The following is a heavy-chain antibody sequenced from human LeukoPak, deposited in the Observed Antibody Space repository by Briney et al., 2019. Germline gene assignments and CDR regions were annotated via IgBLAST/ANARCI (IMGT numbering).Heavy chain of an antibody. CDR1: GFTFSSYG. J-gene: IGHJ4*02. Sequence: GGSLRLSCAASGFTFSSYGMHWVRQAPGKGLEWAAVISYDGSSAYYADSVKGRFTISRNNFKNTLYLQMNSLRVEDTAVYHCAKGGTSGWYYFEFWGQGTLVTVSS. V-gene: IGHV3-30*18. D-gene: IGHD6-19*01. CDR3: AKGGTSGWYYFEF. CDR2: ISYDGSSA.